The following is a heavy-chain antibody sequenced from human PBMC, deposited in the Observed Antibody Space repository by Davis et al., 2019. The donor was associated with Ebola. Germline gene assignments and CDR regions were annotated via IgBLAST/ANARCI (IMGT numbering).Heavy chain of an antibody. CDR2: ISGSGGST. CDR1: GFTFSSYA. J-gene: IGHJ4*02. Sequence: GESLKISCAASGFTFSSYAMSWVRQAPGKGLEWVSAISGSGGSTYYADSVKGRFTISRDNSKNTLYLQMNSLRAEDTGVYYCAKDSGGSGWYEFDYWGQGTLVTVSS. V-gene: IGHV3-23*01. D-gene: IGHD6-19*01. CDR3: AKDSGGSGWYEFDY.